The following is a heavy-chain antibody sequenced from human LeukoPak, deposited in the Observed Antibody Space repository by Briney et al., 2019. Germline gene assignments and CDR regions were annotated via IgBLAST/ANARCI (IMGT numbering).Heavy chain of an antibody. Sequence: SQTLSLTCTVSGGSISSGDYYWSWIRQPPGKGLEWIGYIYYSGSTYYNPSLKSRVTISVDTSKNLFSLKLSSVTAADTAVYYCARAPRDGSSWYYYYYMDVWGKGTTVTVSS. D-gene: IGHD6-13*01. CDR2: IYYSGST. CDR1: GGSISSGDYY. CDR3: ARAPRDGSSWYYYYYMDV. J-gene: IGHJ6*03. V-gene: IGHV4-30-4*08.